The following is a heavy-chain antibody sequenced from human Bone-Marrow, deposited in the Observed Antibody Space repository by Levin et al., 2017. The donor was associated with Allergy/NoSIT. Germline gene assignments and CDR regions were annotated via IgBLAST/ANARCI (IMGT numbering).Heavy chain of an antibody. CDR1: GFTFSSYS. V-gene: IGHV3-21*01. Sequence: PGGSLRLSCAASGFTFSSYSMNWVRQSPGKGLEWVSSITSAGNYVYYADSMRGRFTISRDNAKNSLYLLMNSLRVDDTAVYYCARGTEYLPETNWFDPWGRGTLVTVSS. CDR2: ITSAGNYV. CDR3: ARGTEYLPETNWFDP. J-gene: IGHJ5*02. D-gene: IGHD2-2*01.